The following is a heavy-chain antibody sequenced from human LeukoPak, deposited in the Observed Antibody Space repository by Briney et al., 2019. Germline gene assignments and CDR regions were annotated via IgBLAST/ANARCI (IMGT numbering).Heavy chain of an antibody. Sequence: GGSLRLSCTASGFTFGDYAMSWVRQAPGKGLEWVGFIRSKAYGGTTEYAASVKGRFTISRDDSKSIAYLQMNSLKTEDTAVYYCTRVGAVPDAFDIWGQGTMVTVSS. CDR1: GFTFGDYA. D-gene: IGHD1-26*01. V-gene: IGHV3-49*04. J-gene: IGHJ3*02. CDR2: IRSKAYGGTT. CDR3: TRVGAVPDAFDI.